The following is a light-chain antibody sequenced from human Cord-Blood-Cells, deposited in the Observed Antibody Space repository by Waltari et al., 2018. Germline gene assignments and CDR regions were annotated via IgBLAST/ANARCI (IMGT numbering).Light chain of an antibody. J-gene: IGKJ3*01. Sequence: AIRMTQSPSSFSASTGDRVTITCRASNGISSYLAWYQQKPGKAPKLLIYAASTLQSGVPSRFSGSGSGTDFTLTISCLQSEDFATYYCQQYYSYPFTFGPGTKVDIK. V-gene: IGKV1-8*01. CDR2: AAS. CDR3: QQYYSYPFT. CDR1: NGISSY.